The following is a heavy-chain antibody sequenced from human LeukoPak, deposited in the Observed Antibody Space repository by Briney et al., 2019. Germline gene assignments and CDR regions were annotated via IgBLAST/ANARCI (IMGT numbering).Heavy chain of an antibody. CDR2: IIPIFGTA. D-gene: IGHD5-18*01. V-gene: IGHV1-69*13. Sequence: SVKVSCKASGGTFTSYAISWVRQAPGQGLEWMGGIIPIFGTANYAQKFQGRVTITADESTSTAYMELSSLRSEDTAVYYCARDTQDTAMPNDAFDIWGQGTMVTVSS. J-gene: IGHJ3*02. CDR1: GGTFTSYA. CDR3: ARDTQDTAMPNDAFDI.